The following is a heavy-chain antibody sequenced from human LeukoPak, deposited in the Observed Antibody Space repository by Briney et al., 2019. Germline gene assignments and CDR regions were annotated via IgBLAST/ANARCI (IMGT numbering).Heavy chain of an antibody. Sequence: GGSLRLSCVASGFTFSEHYMDWVRQSPGQGLEWVGRIRKKTNGYTTEYAASVRGRFTISRDDSKNTQYLRMNSLRTEDTAVYYCATYYYDSTSDLGYWGQGTLVTVSS. CDR2: IRKKTNGYTT. V-gene: IGHV3-72*01. D-gene: IGHD3-22*01. J-gene: IGHJ4*02. CDR3: ATYYYDSTSDLGY. CDR1: GFTFSEHY.